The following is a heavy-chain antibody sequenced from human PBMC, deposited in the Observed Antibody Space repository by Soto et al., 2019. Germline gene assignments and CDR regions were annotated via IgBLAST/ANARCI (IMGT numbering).Heavy chain of an antibody. V-gene: IGHV4-59*01. CDR2: IYYSGST. D-gene: IGHD3-10*01. Sequence: SETLSLTCTVSGGSISSYYWSWIRQPPGKGLEWIGYIYYSGSTNYNPSLKSRVPISVDTSKNQFSLKLSSVTAAVTAVYYCARDKYGSGSSDPGYFDYWGQGTLVTVSS. CDR3: ARDKYGSGSSDPGYFDY. J-gene: IGHJ4*02. CDR1: GGSISSYY.